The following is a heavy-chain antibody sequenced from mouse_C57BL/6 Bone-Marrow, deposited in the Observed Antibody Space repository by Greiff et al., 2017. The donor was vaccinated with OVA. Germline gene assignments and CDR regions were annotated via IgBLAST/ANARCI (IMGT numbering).Heavy chain of an antibody. D-gene: IGHD1-1*01. J-gene: IGHJ1*03. Sequence: EVMLVESGGGLVQPGGSLKLSCAASGFTFSDYGMAWVRQAPRQGPEWVAFISNLAYSIYYADTVTGRFTISRENAKNTLYLEMSSLRSEDTAMYYCARKGDYYGSSYWYFDVWGTGTTVTVSS. CDR2: ISNLAYSI. V-gene: IGHV5-15*01. CDR3: ARKGDYYGSSYWYFDV. CDR1: GFTFSDYG.